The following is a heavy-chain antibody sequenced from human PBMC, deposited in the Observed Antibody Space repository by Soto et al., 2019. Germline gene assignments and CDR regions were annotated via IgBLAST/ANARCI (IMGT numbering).Heavy chain of an antibody. Sequence: GESLKISCNGSGYSFTSYWISWVRQMPGKGLEWMGRIDPSDSYTNYSPSFQGHVTISADKSISTAYLQWSSLKASDTAMYYCERLTAAGTLYYGMDVWGQGTTVTVSS. CDR3: ERLTAAGTLYYGMDV. CDR2: IDPSDSYT. CDR1: GYSFTSYW. D-gene: IGHD6-13*01. V-gene: IGHV5-10-1*01. J-gene: IGHJ6*02.